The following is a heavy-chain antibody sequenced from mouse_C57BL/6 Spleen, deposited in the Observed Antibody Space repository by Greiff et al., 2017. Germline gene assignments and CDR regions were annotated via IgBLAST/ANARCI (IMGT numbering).Heavy chain of an antibody. D-gene: IGHD2-4*01. J-gene: IGHJ1*03. CDR1: GYTFTSYC. V-gene: IGHV1-64*01. CDR3: ARGDDYDGYFDV. CDR2: IHPNSGST. Sequence: VQLQQPGAELVKPGASVKLSCKASGYTFTSYCMHWVKQRPGQGLEWIGMIHPNSGSTNYNEKLKSKATLTVDKSSSTAYMQLSSLTSENSAVYYCARGDDYDGYFDVGGTGTTVTVSS.